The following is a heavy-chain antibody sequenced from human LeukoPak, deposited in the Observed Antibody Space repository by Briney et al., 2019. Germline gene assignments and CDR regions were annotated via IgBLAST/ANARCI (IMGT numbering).Heavy chain of an antibody. Sequence: SETLSLTCTVSGGSINNYYWAWIRQPAGKGLEWIGRIFSSGNSQYNPSLQSRVTMSVDTSKNQFSLRLRSVTAADTAVYYCARIYDILTEYLGAGGWFDPWGQGALVTVSS. J-gene: IGHJ5*02. D-gene: IGHD3-9*01. CDR3: ARIYDILTEYLGAGGWFDP. CDR2: IFSSGNS. V-gene: IGHV4-4*07. CDR1: GGSINNYY.